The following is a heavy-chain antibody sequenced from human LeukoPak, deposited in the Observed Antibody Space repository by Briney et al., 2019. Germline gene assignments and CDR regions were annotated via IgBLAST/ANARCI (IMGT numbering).Heavy chain of an antibody. Sequence: SETLSLTCTVSGGSISSYYWSWIRQPAGKGLEWIGRIYTSGITNYNPSLKSRVTMSVDTSKNQFSLKLSSVTAADTAVYYCARDKAIFASAYYYYMDVWGKGTTVTVSS. CDR2: IYTSGIT. J-gene: IGHJ6*03. CDR3: ARDKAIFASAYYYYMDV. CDR1: GGSISSYY. D-gene: IGHD3-3*01. V-gene: IGHV4-4*07.